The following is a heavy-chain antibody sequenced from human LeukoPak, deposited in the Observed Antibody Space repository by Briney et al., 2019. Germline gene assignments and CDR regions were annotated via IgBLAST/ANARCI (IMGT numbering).Heavy chain of an antibody. Sequence: SETLSLTCAVSGGSISSYYWSWIRQPPGKGLEWIGYIYTSGSTNYNPSLKSRVTISVDTSKNQFSLKLSSVTAADTAVYYCARHARLRGSSGPRVPLGTNNWFDPWGQGTLVAVSS. CDR2: IYTSGST. V-gene: IGHV4-4*09. D-gene: IGHD6-6*01. J-gene: IGHJ5*02. CDR3: ARHARLRGSSGPRVPLGTNNWFDP. CDR1: GGSISSYY.